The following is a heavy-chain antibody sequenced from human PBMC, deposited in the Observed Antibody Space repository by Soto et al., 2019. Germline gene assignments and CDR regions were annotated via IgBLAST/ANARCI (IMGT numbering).Heavy chain of an antibody. V-gene: IGHV1-69*01. CDR1: GGTFSSYA. Sequence: SAKVTCKDSGGTFSSYAISWVRQAPGQGLEWMGGIIPIFGTANYAQKFQGRVTITADESTSTAYMELSSLRSEDTAVYYCARDGGATDVNFDYWGQGTLVTVSS. CDR2: IIPIFGTA. CDR3: ARDGGATDVNFDY. D-gene: IGHD1-26*01. J-gene: IGHJ4*02.